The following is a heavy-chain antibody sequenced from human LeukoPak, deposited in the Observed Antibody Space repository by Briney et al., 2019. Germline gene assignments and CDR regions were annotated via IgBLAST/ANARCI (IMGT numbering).Heavy chain of an antibody. CDR2: IYYSGST. D-gene: IGHD3-22*01. Sequence: SETLSLTCTVSGGSFSSGSYYWSWVRQPPGKGLEWIGYIYYSGSTNYNPSLKSRVTISVDTSKNQFSLKLSSVTAADTAVYYCARDQNEYYYDSSGYSLWGQGTLVTISS. V-gene: IGHV4-61*01. CDR3: ARDQNEYYYDSSGYSL. CDR1: GGSFSSGSYY. J-gene: IGHJ4*02.